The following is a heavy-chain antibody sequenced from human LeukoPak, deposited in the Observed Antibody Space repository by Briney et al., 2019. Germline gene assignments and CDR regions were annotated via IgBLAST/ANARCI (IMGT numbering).Heavy chain of an antibody. Sequence: ASVKVSCKVSGYTLTELSMHWVRQAPGKGLEWMGGFDPEDGETIYAQKFQGRVTMTRDTSISTAYMELSRLRSDGTAVYYCARDRAGSWVFGSLLVFGYWGQGTLVTVSS. D-gene: IGHD6-13*01. CDR2: FDPEDGET. V-gene: IGHV1-24*01. CDR3: ARDRAGSWVFGSLLVFGY. J-gene: IGHJ4*02. CDR1: GYTLTELS.